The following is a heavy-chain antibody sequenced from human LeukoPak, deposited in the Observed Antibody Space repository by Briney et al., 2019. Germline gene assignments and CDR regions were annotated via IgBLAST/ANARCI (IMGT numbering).Heavy chain of an antibody. CDR1: GFIFSNYW. CDR2: IRQEGSKK. Sequence: GGSLRLSCAASGFIFSNYWMSWLRQAPGKGLEWVANIRQEGSKKNYVDSVEGRFTISRDNAQNSVYLQVTSLRAEDTAVYYCATDTGHGYFESWGQGTLVTVSS. J-gene: IGHJ4*02. CDR3: ATDTGHGYFES. V-gene: IGHV3-7*01. D-gene: IGHD4-17*01.